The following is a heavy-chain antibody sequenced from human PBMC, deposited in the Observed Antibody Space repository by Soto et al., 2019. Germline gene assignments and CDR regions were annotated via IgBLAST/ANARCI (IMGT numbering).Heavy chain of an antibody. D-gene: IGHD6-19*01. J-gene: IGHJ4*02. CDR1: GFTFSSYA. V-gene: IGHV3-23*01. Sequence: PGGSLRLSCAASGFTFSSYAMSWVRQAPGKGLEWVSAISGSGGSTYYADSVKGRFTISRDNSKNTLYLQMNSLRAEDTAVYYCAKDRRSSGSSGWYGTFDYWGQGTLVTVSS. CDR3: AKDRRSSGSSGWYGTFDY. CDR2: ISGSGGST.